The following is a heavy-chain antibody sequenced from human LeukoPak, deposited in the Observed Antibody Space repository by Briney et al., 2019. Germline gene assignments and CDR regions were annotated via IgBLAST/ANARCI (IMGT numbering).Heavy chain of an antibody. D-gene: IGHD4-17*01. J-gene: IGHJ4*02. CDR3: ARGDYGDYAKVGGGAPYFDY. Sequence: SETLSLTCTVSGGSISSYYWSWIRQPAGKGLEWIGRIYTSGSTNYNPSLKSRVTMSVDTSKNQFSLKLSSVTAADTAVYYCARGDYGDYAKVGGGAPYFDYWGQGTLVTVSS. CDR1: GGSISSYY. V-gene: IGHV4-4*07. CDR2: IYTSGST.